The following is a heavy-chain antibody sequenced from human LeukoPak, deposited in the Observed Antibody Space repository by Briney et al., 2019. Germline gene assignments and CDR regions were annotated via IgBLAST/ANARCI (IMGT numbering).Heavy chain of an antibody. J-gene: IGHJ4*02. V-gene: IGHV3-30*18. CDR2: ISNDGSNK. CDR1: GFTFSSYG. CDR3: AKVYGDYYFDY. D-gene: IGHD4-17*01. Sequence: GGSLRLSCAASGFTFSSYGMHWVRQAPGKGLEWVAVISNDGSNKYYADSVKGRFTISRDNSKNSLYLQMNSLRAEDTAVYYCAKVYGDYYFDYWGQGTLVTASS.